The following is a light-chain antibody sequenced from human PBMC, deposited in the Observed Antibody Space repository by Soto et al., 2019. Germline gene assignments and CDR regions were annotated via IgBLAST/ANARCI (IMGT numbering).Light chain of an antibody. CDR2: GAS. CDR1: QSVGSN. CDR3: QQYNSYPLT. J-gene: IGKJ4*01. Sequence: EMVMTQSPATLYVSPGESAALSCRASQSVGSNLAWYQQKPGQAPRLLIYGASTRATGTPARFSGTESGTEFSLTISNLQPEDFTTYYCQQYNSYPLTFGGGTKVDIK. V-gene: IGKV3-15*01.